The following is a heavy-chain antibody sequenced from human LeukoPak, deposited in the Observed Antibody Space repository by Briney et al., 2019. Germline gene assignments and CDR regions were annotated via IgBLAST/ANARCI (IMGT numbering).Heavy chain of an antibody. CDR2: INPNSGGT. Sequence: ASVKVSCKASGYTFTGYYMHWVRQAPGQGLEWMGWINPNSGGTNYAQKFQGRVTMTRDTSISTAYMELSSLRSEDTAVYYCARGRLAKRFGELLGYWGQGTLVTVSS. CDR3: ARGRLAKRFGELLGY. D-gene: IGHD3-10*01. CDR1: GYTFTGYY. V-gene: IGHV1-2*02. J-gene: IGHJ4*02.